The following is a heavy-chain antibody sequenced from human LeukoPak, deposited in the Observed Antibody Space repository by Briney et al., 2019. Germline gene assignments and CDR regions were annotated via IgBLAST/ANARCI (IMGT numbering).Heavy chain of an antibody. Sequence: GGSLRLSCAASGFTFSSYEMNWVRQAPGKGLEWVSYISSSGSTIYYADSVKGRFTISRDNAKNSLYLQMNSLRAEDTAVYYCAREGWIQLWYRGGYYYYMDVWGKGTTVTISS. D-gene: IGHD5-18*01. CDR2: ISSSGSTI. CDR3: AREGWIQLWYRGGYYYYMDV. CDR1: GFTFSSYE. V-gene: IGHV3-48*03. J-gene: IGHJ6*03.